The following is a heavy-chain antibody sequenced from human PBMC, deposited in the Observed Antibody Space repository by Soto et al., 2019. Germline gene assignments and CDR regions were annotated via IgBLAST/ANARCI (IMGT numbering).Heavy chain of an antibody. D-gene: IGHD3-22*01. CDR2: IYYSGST. Sequence: PSETLSLTCTVSGGAISRGGYYWSWSRQHPVKGLEWIGYIYYSGSTYDNPSRKSRVTISVDTSKNHCSLKLSSVTAADTAVYYCASDYYYSSGYYYVSSYFDYWGQGSLDNVSS. J-gene: IGHJ4*02. CDR3: ASDYYYSSGYYYVSSYFDY. V-gene: IGHV4-31*03. CDR1: GGAISRGGYY.